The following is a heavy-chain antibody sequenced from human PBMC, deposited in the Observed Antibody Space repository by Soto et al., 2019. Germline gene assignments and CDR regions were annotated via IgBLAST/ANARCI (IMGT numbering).Heavy chain of an antibody. CDR1: GYTFTSHD. D-gene: IGHD3-9*01. CDR3: ASDMRTT. V-gene: IGHV1-8*01. J-gene: IGHJ5*02. Sequence: QVQLVQSGAEVKKPGASVKVSCKASGYTFTSHDINWMRQTTGQGLEWMGWMNPNSGHTNSAQKFQGRATMTRDTSINTSYIEWSNRRPEDTAIYYCASDMRTTWGQGTLVTAAS. CDR2: MNPNSGHT.